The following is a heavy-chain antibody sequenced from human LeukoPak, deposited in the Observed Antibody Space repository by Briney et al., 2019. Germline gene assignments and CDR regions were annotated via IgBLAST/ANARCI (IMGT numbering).Heavy chain of an antibody. V-gene: IGHV3-7*01. CDR2: IEKDGSEI. J-gene: IGHJ4*02. CDR3: AAGAGWLIDW. CDR1: GFTVSNYW. D-gene: IGHD6-19*01. Sequence: PAGGSLRLSCAASGFTVSNYWMNWVRQAPGKGMEWVAIIEKDGSEILYVDSVKGRFTISRDNAKNSLYLQMNSLRAEDTAVYYCAAGAGWLIDWWGQGTLVTVSS.